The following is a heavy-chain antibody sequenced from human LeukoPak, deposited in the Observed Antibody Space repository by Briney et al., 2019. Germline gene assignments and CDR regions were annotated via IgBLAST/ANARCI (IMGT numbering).Heavy chain of an antibody. CDR1: GFTFSSYS. J-gene: IGHJ5*02. V-gene: IGHV3-21*01. Sequence: GGSLRLSCAASGFTFSSYSMNWVRQAPGKGLEWVSSISTSRSYIYYADSVKGRFTISRDNAKNSLYLQMNSLRAEDTAVYYCARSYCSGGSCYANVNWFDPWGQGTLVTVSS. CDR2: ISTSRSYI. CDR3: ARSYCSGGSCYANVNWFDP. D-gene: IGHD2-15*01.